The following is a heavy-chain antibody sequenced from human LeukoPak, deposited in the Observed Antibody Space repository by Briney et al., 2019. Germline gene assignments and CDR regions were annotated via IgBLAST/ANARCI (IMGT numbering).Heavy chain of an antibody. CDR2: IKHDGSEE. D-gene: IGHD3-16*02. Sequence: SGGSLRLSCVASGLSNSGQWMNWVRQAPGQGLEWVANIKHDGSEEYYVDSVKGRFTISRDDGRNSVSLQMNSVRAEDTAVYYCGYTNNFYHWGQGTLVVVSS. CDR3: GYTNNFYH. J-gene: IGHJ4*02. CDR1: GLSNSGQW. V-gene: IGHV3-7*01.